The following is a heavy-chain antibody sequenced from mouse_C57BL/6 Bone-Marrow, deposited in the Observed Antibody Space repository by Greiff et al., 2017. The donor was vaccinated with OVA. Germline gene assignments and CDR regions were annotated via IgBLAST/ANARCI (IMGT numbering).Heavy chain of an antibody. CDR2: IHPSDSDT. CDR3: ARFGDYFDY. V-gene: IGHV1-74*01. J-gene: IGHJ2*01. CDR1: GYTFTSYW. Sequence: VQLQQSGAELVKPGASVKVSCKASGYTFTSYWMHWVKQRPGQGLEWIGRIHPSDSDTNYNQKFKGKATLTVDTSSSTAYMELHSLTSEDSAVYFCARFGDYFDYWGQGTTLTVSS.